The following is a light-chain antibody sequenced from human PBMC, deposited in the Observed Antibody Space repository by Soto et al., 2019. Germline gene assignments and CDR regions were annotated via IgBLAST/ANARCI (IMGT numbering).Light chain of an antibody. CDR3: QQFNKWPPST. Sequence: EIVMTQSPATLSVSPGERATLSCRASQSVSSNLAWYQQKPGQAXTLXIYGASTRATGIPARFSGSGSGTEFTLTISSLQSEDFAVYYCQQFNKWPPSTFGQGTKVDI. CDR2: GAS. V-gene: IGKV3-15*01. CDR1: QSVSSN. J-gene: IGKJ1*01.